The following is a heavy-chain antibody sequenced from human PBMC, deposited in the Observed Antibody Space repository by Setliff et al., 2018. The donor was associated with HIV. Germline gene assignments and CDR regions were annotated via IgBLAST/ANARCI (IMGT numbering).Heavy chain of an antibody. CDR3: ARGQSQGYAYSGSYGAFDI. Sequence: SVKVSCKASGYSFTTSGVSWVRQAPGQGLEWMGWIIPMFGTRNYAQKFQGRVTITTDESTSTAYMELSSLRSEDTALYYCARGQSQGYAYSGSYGAFDIWGQGTMVTVSS. J-gene: IGHJ3*02. CDR2: IIPMFGTR. D-gene: IGHD1-26*01. V-gene: IGHV1-69*05. CDR1: GYSFTTSG.